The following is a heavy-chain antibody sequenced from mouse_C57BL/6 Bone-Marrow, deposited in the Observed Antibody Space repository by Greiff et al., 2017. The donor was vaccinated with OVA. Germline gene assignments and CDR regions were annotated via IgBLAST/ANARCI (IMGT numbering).Heavy chain of an antibody. Sequence: EVKVVESGPELVKPGASVKISCKASGYSFTGYYMNWVKQSPEKSLEWIGEINPSTGGTTYNQKFKAKATLTVDKSSSTAYMQLKSLTSEDSAVYYCAREGTYYGSSYGYAMDYWGQGTSVTVSS. CDR1: GYSFTGYY. CDR3: AREGTYYGSSYGYAMDY. CDR2: INPSTGGT. V-gene: IGHV1-42*01. J-gene: IGHJ4*01. D-gene: IGHD1-1*01.